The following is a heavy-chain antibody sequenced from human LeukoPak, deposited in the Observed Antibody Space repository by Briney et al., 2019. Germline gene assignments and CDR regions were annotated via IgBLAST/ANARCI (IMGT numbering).Heavy chain of an antibody. D-gene: IGHD2-2*01. CDR2: IYPGDSDT. V-gene: IGHV5-51*01. CDR3: ARLYALGYCSSTSCYASVYWFDP. J-gene: IGHJ5*02. Sequence: GESLKISWKGSGYSFTSYWIGWVRQMRGKGLEWMGIIYPGDSDTRYRPSFQGQVTISADKSISTAYLQWSSLKASDTAMYYCARLYALGYCSSTSCYASVYWFDPWGQGTLVTVSS. CDR1: GYSFTSYW.